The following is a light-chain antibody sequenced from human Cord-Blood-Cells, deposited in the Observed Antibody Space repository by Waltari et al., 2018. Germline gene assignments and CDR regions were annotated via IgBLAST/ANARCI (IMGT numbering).Light chain of an antibody. Sequence: EIVLTQSPGTLSLFPGARATLSCRASQSVSSSYLAWYQQKPGQAPRLLIYGASSRATGIPDRFSGSGSGTDFTLTISRLEPEDFAVYYCQQYGSSPRTFGGGTKVEIK. J-gene: IGKJ4*01. CDR1: QSVSSSY. CDR2: GAS. CDR3: QQYGSSPRT. V-gene: IGKV3-20*01.